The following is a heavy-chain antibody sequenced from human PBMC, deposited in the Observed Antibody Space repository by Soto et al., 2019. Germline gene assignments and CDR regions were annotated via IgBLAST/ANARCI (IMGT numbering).Heavy chain of an antibody. D-gene: IGHD1-26*01. CDR1: GYTFSHYL. J-gene: IGHJ3*02. CDR2: IYPGDSDT. V-gene: IGHV5-51*01. CDR3: ARRRDGGSYNAFDI. Sequence: PGESLNLSCKGSGYTFSHYLMDWVRQMPGKGLEWMGIIYPGDSDTRYSPSFQGQVTISVDKSITTAYLQWSSLKASDTAMYYCARRRDGGSYNAFDIWGQGTMVTVSS.